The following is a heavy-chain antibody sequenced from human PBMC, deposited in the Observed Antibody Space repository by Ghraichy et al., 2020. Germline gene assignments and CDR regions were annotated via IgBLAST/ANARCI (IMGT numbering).Heavy chain of an antibody. CDR1: GYTFTSYG. D-gene: IGHD2-8*02. CDR3: ARAHSLLVVYARDAFDI. CDR2: ISAYNGNT. V-gene: IGHV1-18*01. Sequence: ASVKVSCKASGYTFTSYGISWVRQAPGQGLEWMGWISAYNGNTNYAQKLQGRVTMTTDTSTSTAYMELRSLRSDDTAVYYCARAHSLLVVYARDAFDIWGQGTMVTVSS. J-gene: IGHJ3*02.